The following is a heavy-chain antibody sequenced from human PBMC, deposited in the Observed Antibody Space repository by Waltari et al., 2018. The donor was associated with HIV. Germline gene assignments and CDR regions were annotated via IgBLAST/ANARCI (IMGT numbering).Heavy chain of an antibody. D-gene: IGHD4-17*01. V-gene: IGHV4-34*01. J-gene: IGHJ5*02. CDR2: INQSGST. CDR1: GGSFSGYY. CDR3: ARHGNYGDYVFDP. Sequence: QVQLQQWGAGLLKPSETLSLTCAVYGGSFSGYYWSWIRQPPGKGLEWIGEINQSGSTNSNPSLKSRVTISVDTSKNQFSLKLSSVTAADTAVYYCARHGNYGDYVFDPWGQGTLVTVSS.